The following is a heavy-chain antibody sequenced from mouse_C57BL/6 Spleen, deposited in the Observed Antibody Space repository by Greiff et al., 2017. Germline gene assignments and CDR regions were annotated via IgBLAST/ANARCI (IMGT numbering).Heavy chain of an antibody. CDR2: INPSSGYT. CDR3: ARGSYDGYYGEGCYAMDY. D-gene: IGHD2-3*01. V-gene: IGHV1-4*01. J-gene: IGHJ4*01. Sequence: QVQLQQSGAELARPGASVKMSCKASGYTFTSYTMHWVKQRPGQGLEWIGYINPSSGYTKYNQKFKDKATLTADTSSSTAYMQMSSLTSEDSAVYYCARGSYDGYYGEGCYAMDYWGQGTSVTVSS. CDR1: GYTFTSYT.